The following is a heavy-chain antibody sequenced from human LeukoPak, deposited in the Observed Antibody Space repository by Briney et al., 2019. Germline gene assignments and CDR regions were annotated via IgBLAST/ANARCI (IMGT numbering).Heavy chain of an antibody. CDR1: GFTFDDYA. CDR3: AKDISTRPKYFQH. Sequence: GGSLRLSCAASGFTFDDYAMHWVRQAPGKGLEWVSGISWNSGSIGYADSVKGRFTISRDNAKNSLYLQMNSLRAGDTALYYCAKDISTRPKYFQHWGQGTLVTVSS. J-gene: IGHJ1*01. CDR2: ISWNSGSI. V-gene: IGHV3-9*01.